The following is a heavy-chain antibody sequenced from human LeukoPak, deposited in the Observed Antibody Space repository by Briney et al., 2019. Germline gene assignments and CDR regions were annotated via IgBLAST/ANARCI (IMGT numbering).Heavy chain of an antibody. V-gene: IGHV4-61*05. CDR3: ARTTEAHSWRTRYYDYYMDV. CDR2: IYYSGST. J-gene: IGHJ6*03. Sequence: PSETLSLTCTVSGASISSNSHYWGWIRQPPGKGLEWIGYIYYSGSTNYNPSLKSRVTISVDTSKNQFSLKLSSVTAADTAVYYCARTTEAHSWRTRYYDYYMDVWGKGTTVTVSS. CDR1: GASISSNSHY. D-gene: IGHD6-13*01.